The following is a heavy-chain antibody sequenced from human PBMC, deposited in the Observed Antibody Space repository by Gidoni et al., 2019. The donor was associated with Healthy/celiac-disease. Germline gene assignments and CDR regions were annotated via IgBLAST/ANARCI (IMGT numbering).Heavy chain of an antibody. CDR1: GVTFSGSA. J-gene: IGHJ4*02. V-gene: IGHV3-73*02. CDR3: TRLDRATTGDY. Sequence: EVQLVEYGGGLVQPGGSRKLSCAASGVTFSGSAMHWVRQASGKGREWVGRIRSQANSYATAYAASVKGRFTISRDDSKNTAYLQMNSLKTEDTAVYYCTRLDRATTGDYWGQGTLVTVSS. D-gene: IGHD1-26*01. CDR2: IRSQANSYAT.